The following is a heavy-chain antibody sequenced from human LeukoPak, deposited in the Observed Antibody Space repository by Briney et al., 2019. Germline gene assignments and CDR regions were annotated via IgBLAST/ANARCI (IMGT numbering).Heavy chain of an antibody. V-gene: IGHV1-2*02. CDR1: GYTFTGYC. CDR3: ARAQGYYDSSGYRLPGGPDY. D-gene: IGHD3-22*01. J-gene: IGHJ4*02. CDR2: INPNSGGT. Sequence: GASVKVSCKASGYTFTGYCMHWVRQAPGQGLEWMGWINPNSGGTNYAQKFQGRVTMTRDTSISTAYMELSRLRSDDTAVYYCARAQGYYDSSGYRLPGGPDYWGQGTLVTVSS.